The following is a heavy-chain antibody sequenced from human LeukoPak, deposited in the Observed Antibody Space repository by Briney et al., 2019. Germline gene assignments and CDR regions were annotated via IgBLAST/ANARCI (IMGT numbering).Heavy chain of an antibody. CDR1: GFTFSSYG. V-gene: IGHV3-30*02. Sequence: GGSLRLSCAASGFTFSSYGMHWVRQAPGKGLEWVAFIRYDGSNKYYADSVKGRFTISRDNSKNTLYLQMNSLRAEDTAVYYCASRRTTVTTDFDYWGQGTLVTVSS. CDR3: ASRRTTVTTDFDY. D-gene: IGHD4-11*01. J-gene: IGHJ4*02. CDR2: IRYDGSNK.